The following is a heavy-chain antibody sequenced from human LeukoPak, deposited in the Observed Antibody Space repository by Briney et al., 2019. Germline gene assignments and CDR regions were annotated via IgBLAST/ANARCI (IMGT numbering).Heavy chain of an antibody. CDR1: GFTVSGNY. V-gene: IGHV3-53*01. Sequence: GGSLRLSCAASGFTVSGNYMTWVRQAPGKGLEWVSVIYSGGRTYYADPVKGRFTISRDNSKNTLYLQMNSLRVEDTALYYCTMGATEAYFPNWGHGTLVTVSS. J-gene: IGHJ1*01. CDR3: TMGATEAYFPN. D-gene: IGHD1-26*01. CDR2: IYSGGRT.